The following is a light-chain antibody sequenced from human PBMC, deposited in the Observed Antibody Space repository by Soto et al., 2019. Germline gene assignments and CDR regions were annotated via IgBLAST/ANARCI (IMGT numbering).Light chain of an antibody. J-gene: IGKJ1*01. CDR2: AAS. CDR3: QQSDSTLWT. CDR1: QSISSY. Sequence: DIQMPQSPSSLSASVGDRVTITCRASQSISSYLNWYQQKPGKAPNLLIYAASSLQSGVPSRFSGSGSGTDFTLTISSLQPEDFATYYCQQSDSTLWTFGQGTKVEIK. V-gene: IGKV1-39*01.